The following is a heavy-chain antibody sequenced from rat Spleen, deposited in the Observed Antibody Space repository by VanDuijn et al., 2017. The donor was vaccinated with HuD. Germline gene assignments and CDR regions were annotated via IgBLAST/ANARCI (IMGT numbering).Heavy chain of an antibody. Sequence: EVQLVESGGGLVQPGRSLKLSCAASGFTFSNYYMAWVRQAPTKGLEWVASISTGGGNTYYRASVKGRFTIYRDNAKSTLYLQMNSLRSEDTATYYCTREDWAFDYWGQGVMVTVSS. D-gene: IGHD4-2*01. CDR1: GFTFSNYY. J-gene: IGHJ2*01. V-gene: IGHV5-25*01. CDR2: ISTGGGNT. CDR3: TREDWAFDY.